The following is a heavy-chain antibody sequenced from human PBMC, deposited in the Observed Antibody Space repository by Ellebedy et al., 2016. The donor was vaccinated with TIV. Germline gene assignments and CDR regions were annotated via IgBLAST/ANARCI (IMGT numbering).Heavy chain of an antibody. V-gene: IGHV4-39*07. D-gene: IGHD1-1*01. CDR2: IYYSGST. CDR1: GGSISSGGYY. Sequence: SETLSLTCTVSGGSISSGGYYWSWIRQHPGKGLEWIGSIYYSGSTYYNPSLKSRITISVDTSKNQFSLKLTSVTAADTAMYYCTRGGTSYSDYWGQGTLVTVSS. CDR3: TRGGTSYSDY. J-gene: IGHJ4*02.